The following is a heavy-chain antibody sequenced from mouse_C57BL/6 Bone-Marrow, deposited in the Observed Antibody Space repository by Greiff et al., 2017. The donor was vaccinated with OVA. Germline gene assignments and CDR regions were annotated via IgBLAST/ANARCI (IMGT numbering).Heavy chain of an antibody. V-gene: IGHV14-3*01. CDR1: GFNIKNTY. CDR3: ASYGYDRGAWFAY. D-gene: IGHD2-2*01. Sequence: VQLKESVAELVRPGASVKLSCTASGFNIKNTYMHWVKQRPEQGLEWIGRIDPANGNTKYAPKFQGKATITADTSSNTAYLQLSSLTSEDTAIYYCASYGYDRGAWFAYWGQGTLVTVSA. J-gene: IGHJ3*01. CDR2: IDPANGNT.